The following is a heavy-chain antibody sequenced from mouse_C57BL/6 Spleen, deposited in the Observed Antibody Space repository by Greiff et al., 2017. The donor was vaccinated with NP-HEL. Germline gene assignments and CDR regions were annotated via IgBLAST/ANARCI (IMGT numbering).Heavy chain of an antibody. Sequence: QVHVKQPGAELVRPGTSVKLSCKASGYTFTSYWMHWVKQRPGQGLEWIGVIDPSDSYTNYNQKFKGKATLTVDTSSSTAYMQLSSLTSEDSAVYYCAREDYAHGRFYFDYWGQGTTLTVSS. D-gene: IGHD1-1*02. J-gene: IGHJ2*01. CDR1: GYTFTSYW. V-gene: IGHV1-59*01. CDR2: IDPSDSYT. CDR3: AREDYAHGRFYFDY.